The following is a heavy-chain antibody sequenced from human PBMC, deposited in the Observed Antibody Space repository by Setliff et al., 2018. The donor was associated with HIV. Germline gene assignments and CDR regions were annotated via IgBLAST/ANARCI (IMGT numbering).Heavy chain of an antibody. V-gene: IGHV1-3*01. CDR3: ARVPYSSGGSCYRNYVDY. Sequence: ASVKVSCKASGYTFSRYAMNWVRQAPGQRLEWMGGINAGNGSTKYPQKFQGRVTITSDTSASTAYMELRSLRSEDTAMYYCARVPYSSGGSCYRNYVDYWGPGTLVTVSS. CDR1: GYTFSRYA. J-gene: IGHJ4*02. CDR2: INAGNGST. D-gene: IGHD2-15*01.